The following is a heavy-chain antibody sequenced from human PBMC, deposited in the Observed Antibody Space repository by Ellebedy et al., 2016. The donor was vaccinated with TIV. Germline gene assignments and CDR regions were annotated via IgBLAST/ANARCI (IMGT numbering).Heavy chain of an antibody. V-gene: IGHV4-34*01. CDR2: INRGGGT. CDR3: ARQGIPVGANDY. CDR1: GGSFSGFY. Sequence: MPSETLSLTCAVYGGSFSGFYWSWIRQPPGKGLEWIGEINRGGGTNYSPSLKSRVTISVDTSKNQFSLKLSSVTAADTAVYYCARQGIPVGANDYWGQGTLVTVSS. D-gene: IGHD1-26*01. J-gene: IGHJ4*02.